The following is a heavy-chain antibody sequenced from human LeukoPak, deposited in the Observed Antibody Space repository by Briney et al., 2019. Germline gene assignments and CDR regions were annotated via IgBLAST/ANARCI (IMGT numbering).Heavy chain of an antibody. CDR1: GGSISGYY. CDR2: IYNSGTT. Sequence: SETLSLTCTVSGGSISGYYWSWVRQSPGKGLEWIAYIYNSGTTYSNPSLKSRATISVDTSKNQFSLKLSSVTAADTAVYYCARGGLGELLNWFDPWGQGTLVTVSS. V-gene: IGHV4-4*08. J-gene: IGHJ5*02. D-gene: IGHD3-10*01. CDR3: ARGGLGELLNWFDP.